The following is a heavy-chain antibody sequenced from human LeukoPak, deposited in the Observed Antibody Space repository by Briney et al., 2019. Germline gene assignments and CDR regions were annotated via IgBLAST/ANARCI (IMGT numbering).Heavy chain of an antibody. Sequence: GGSLRLSCAASGSTFSNAWMSWVRQAPGKGLEWVGRIKSKTDGGTTDYAAPVKGRFTISRDDSKNTLYLQMNSLKTEDTAVYYCTRVVGPPPGPIRALWFGELTGWGQGTLVTVSS. V-gene: IGHV3-15*01. CDR2: IKSKTDGGTT. CDR3: TRVVGPPPGPIRALWFGELTG. D-gene: IGHD3-10*01. J-gene: IGHJ4*02. CDR1: GSTFSNAW.